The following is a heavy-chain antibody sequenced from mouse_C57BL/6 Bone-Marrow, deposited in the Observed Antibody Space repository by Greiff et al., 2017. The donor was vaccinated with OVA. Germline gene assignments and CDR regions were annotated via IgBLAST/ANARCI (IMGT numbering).Heavy chain of an antibody. CDR3: ASGGGSKGGYYFDY. D-gene: IGHD1-1*01. J-gene: IGHJ2*01. CDR1: GFTFSDYY. Sequence: EVKLVESEGGLVQPGSSMKLSCTASGFTFSDYYMAWVRQVPEKGLEWVANINYDGSSTYYLDSLKSRFILSRDNAKNILYLQMSSLKSEDTATYYGASGGGSKGGYYFDYWGQGTTLTVSS. V-gene: IGHV5-16*01. CDR2: INYDGSST.